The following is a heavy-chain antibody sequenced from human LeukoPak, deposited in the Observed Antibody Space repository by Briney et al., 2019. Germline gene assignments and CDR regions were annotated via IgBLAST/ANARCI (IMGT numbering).Heavy chain of an antibody. CDR1: GFSVSNDY. J-gene: IGHJ3*01. CDR2: ISGPGTST. Sequence: GGSLRLSCAASGFSVSNDYINWVRQAPGKGLDWVSVISGPGTSTSYGNSVKGRFTISRDNSKNTVFLQMNSLRAEDTAVYYCARGGWVSSDAFDVWGQGTMVTVSS. V-gene: IGHV3-53*01. CDR3: ARGGWVSSDAFDV. D-gene: IGHD5/OR15-5a*01.